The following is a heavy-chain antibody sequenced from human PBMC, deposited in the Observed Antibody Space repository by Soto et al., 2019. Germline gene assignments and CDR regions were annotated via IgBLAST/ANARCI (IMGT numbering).Heavy chain of an antibody. CDR1: GFSFNNYA. CDR2: ISDSGST. D-gene: IGHD2-2*01. V-gene: IGHV3-23*01. CDR3: AKDVGGHYCTPTSCLYFFHS. J-gene: IGHJ4*02. Sequence: GEALKISCAASGFSFNNYAMNWVRQAPWQGLEWVSTISDSGSTYYADSVKGRFTISRDNSKNTLYLQMKSLRAEDTAVYFCAKDVGGHYCTPTSCLYFFHSWGRGTLVTVSS.